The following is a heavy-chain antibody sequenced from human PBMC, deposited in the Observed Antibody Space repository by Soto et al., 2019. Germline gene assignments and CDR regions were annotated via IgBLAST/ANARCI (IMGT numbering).Heavy chain of an antibody. CDR1: GGSISSGDYY. V-gene: IGHV4-31*03. D-gene: IGHD3-3*01. CDR3: ARWWSGSRQGFDP. Sequence: QVQLQESGPGLVKPSQTLSLTCTVSGGSISSGDYYWSWIRQHPGKGLEWIGYIYYSGSTYYNPSHKSRVTISVDPSKNHCSLKLSSVTAADTAVYYCARWWSGSRQGFDPWGQGTLVTVSS. J-gene: IGHJ5*02. CDR2: IYYSGST.